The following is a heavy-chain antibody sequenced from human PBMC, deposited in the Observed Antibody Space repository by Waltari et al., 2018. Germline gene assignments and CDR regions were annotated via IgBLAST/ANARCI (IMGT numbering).Heavy chain of an antibody. CDR2: VFYSGGT. D-gene: IGHD6-19*01. CDR3: AGGSSSGWYAF. V-gene: IGHV4-39*01. CDR1: GDSISTSRYY. Sequence: QLQLQESGPGLVKPSETLSLSCRVSGDSISTSRYYWGWIRQPPGRGLEWIGSVFYSGGTYYTPSLKSRVTMSIDTSKNQISLKLTSVTAADTAVFYCAGGSSSGWYAFWGQGILVTVPS. J-gene: IGHJ5*01.